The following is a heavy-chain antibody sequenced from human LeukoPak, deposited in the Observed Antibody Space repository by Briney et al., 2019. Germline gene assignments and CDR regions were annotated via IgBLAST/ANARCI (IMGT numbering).Heavy chain of an antibody. CDR1: GFTFSSYS. D-gene: IGHD6-19*01. J-gene: IGHJ4*02. V-gene: IGHV3-21*01. CDR2: ISSSSSYI. Sequence: PGGSLRLSCAASGFTFSSYSMNWVRQAPGKGLEWVSSISSSSSYIYYADSVKGRLTISRGNAKNSLYLQMNSLRAEDTAVYYCARDPADSRGWYNYWGQGTLVTVSS. CDR3: ARDPADSRGWYNY.